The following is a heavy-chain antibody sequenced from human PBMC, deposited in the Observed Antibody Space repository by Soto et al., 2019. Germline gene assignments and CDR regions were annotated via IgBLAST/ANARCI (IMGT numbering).Heavy chain of an antibody. CDR3: AGGAQYYDFWSGVLSYYYYYGMDV. J-gene: IGHJ6*02. V-gene: IGHV1-69*05. D-gene: IGHD3-3*01. CDR1: GGTFSSYA. CDR2: TIPIFGTA. Sequence: ASVKVSCKASGGTFSSYAISWVRQAPGQGLKWMGGTIPIFGTANYAQKLQGRVTMTTDTSTSTAYMELRSLRSDDTAVYYCAGGAQYYDFWSGVLSYYYYYGMDVWGQGTTVTVSS.